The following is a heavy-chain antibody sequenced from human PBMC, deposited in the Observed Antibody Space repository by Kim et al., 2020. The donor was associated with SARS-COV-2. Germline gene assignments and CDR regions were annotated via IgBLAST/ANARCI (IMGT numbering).Heavy chain of an antibody. CDR3: ARPLVGRHDAFDI. J-gene: IGHJ3*02. Sequence: SETLSLTCTVSGGSISSSSYYWGWIRQPPGKGLEWIGSIYYSGSTYYNPSLKSRVTISVDTSKNQFSLKLSSVTAADTAVYYCARPLVGRHDAFDIWGQGTMVTVSS. D-gene: IGHD2-15*01. CDR2: IYYSGST. V-gene: IGHV4-39*01. CDR1: GGSISSSSYY.